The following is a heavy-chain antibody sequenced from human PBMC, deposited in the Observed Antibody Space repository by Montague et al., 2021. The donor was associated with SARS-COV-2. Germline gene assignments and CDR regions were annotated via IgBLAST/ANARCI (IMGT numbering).Heavy chain of an antibody. CDR1: GFSLSTSGMC. Sequence: PALVKPTQTLTLTCTFSGFSLSTSGMCVSWIRQPPGKALEWLARIDWDDDKYYSTSLKTRLTISKDTSKNQVVLTMTNMDPVDTATYYCARKYYDILTGRDFGMDVWGQGTTVTVSS. D-gene: IGHD3-9*01. CDR2: IDWDDDK. V-gene: IGHV2-70*11. J-gene: IGHJ6*02. CDR3: ARKYYDILTGRDFGMDV.